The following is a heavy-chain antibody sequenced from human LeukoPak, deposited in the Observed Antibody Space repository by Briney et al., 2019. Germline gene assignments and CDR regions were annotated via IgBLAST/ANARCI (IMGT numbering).Heavy chain of an antibody. V-gene: IGHV1-69*06. CDR3: ARSAKGLGESKPGFDY. D-gene: IGHD3-10*01. J-gene: IGHJ4*02. CDR1: GGTFSSYA. Sequence: WASVKVSCKASGGTFSSYAISWVRQAPGQGLEWMGGIIPIFGTANYAQKFQGRVTITADKSTSTAYMELSSLRSEDTAVYYCARSAKGLGESKPGFDYWGQGTLVTVSS. CDR2: IIPIFGTA.